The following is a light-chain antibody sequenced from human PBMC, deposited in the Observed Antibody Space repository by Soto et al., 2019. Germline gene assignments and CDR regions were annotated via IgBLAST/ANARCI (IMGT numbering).Light chain of an antibody. V-gene: IGKV3D-15*02. CDR1: QSLSSD. J-gene: IGKJ1*01. CDR3: QQYLNSPWT. Sequence: EIVMTQSPATLSVSPGERVTLSCRASQSLSSDLAWYQQKPGQAPRLLIYDGSSRATAIPDRSSGSGSGTGFSLTITRLEPEDFAVYYCQQYLNSPWTFGQGTKVDIK. CDR2: DGS.